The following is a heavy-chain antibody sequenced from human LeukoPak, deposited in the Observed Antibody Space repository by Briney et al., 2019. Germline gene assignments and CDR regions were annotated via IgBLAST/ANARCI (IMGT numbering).Heavy chain of an antibody. CDR2: ITSSGTTS. CDR1: GFTLSDHY. D-gene: IGHD4-17*01. V-gene: IGHV3-11*01. J-gene: IGHJ4*02. Sequence: PGGSLRLSCTVSGFTLSDHYMSWYRQSPGRGLEWISWITSSGTTSDYADSVKGRFTISRDNAKSSIYLQMNNLRVEDTDVYYCARDPDYGDPYWGQGTLVTVSS. CDR3: ARDPDYGDPY.